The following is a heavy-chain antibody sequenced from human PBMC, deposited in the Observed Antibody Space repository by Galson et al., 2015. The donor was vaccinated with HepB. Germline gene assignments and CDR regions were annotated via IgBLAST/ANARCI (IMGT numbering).Heavy chain of an antibody. CDR2: IWYDGSNK. CDR3: ARDRVLRSLGYWYFDP. V-gene: IGHV3-33*08. J-gene: IGHJ2*01. Sequence: SLRLSCAASGFTFSSYGMHWVRQAPGKGLEWVAVIWYDGSNKYYADSVKGRFTISRDNFKKMVYLQVNSLRAEDTAVYYCARDRVLRSLGYWYFDPWGRGTLVTVSS. CDR1: GFTFSSYG. D-gene: IGHD4-17*01.